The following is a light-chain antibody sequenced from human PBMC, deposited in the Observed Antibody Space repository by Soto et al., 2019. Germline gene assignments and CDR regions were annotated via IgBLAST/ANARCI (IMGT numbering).Light chain of an antibody. V-gene: IGKV3-15*01. CDR1: QSISRN. CDR2: GAS. CDR3: QQYNKGRVT. Sequence: EIVMTQSPVTLSVSPGERATLSCRASQSISRNLAWYHQKLGQAPRLLIYGASTRATGIAARFSGSGSGTEFTLTISSLESEDFGVYYCQQYNKGRVTLGQGTKVDIK. J-gene: IGKJ1*01.